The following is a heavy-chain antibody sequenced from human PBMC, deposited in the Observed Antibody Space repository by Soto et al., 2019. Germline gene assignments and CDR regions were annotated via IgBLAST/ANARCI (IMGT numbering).Heavy chain of an antibody. CDR2: INHSGST. V-gene: IGHV4-34*01. J-gene: IGHJ5*02. CDR1: GGSFSGYY. Sequence: PSDTLSLTCAVYGGSFSGYYWSWIRQPTGKGLEWIGEINHSGSTNYNPSLKSRVTISVDTSKNQFSLKLSSVTAADTAVYYCARERALLLWFGELINWFDTWGQGTLVSVSS. D-gene: IGHD3-10*01. CDR3: ARERALLLWFGELINWFDT.